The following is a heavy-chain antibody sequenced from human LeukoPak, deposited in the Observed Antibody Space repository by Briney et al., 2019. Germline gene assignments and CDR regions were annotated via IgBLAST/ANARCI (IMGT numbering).Heavy chain of an antibody. CDR3: AREILYDSTGYYL. CDR2: IYYSGST. Sequence: PSETLSLTCAVYGGSFSGYYWSWIRQPPGKGLEWIGYIYYSGSTNYNPSLKSRVTISIATSKNPFSLRLRSVTAADTAVYYCAREILYDSTGYYLWGQGTVVTVSS. J-gene: IGHJ4*02. V-gene: IGHV4-59*12. CDR1: GGSFSGYY. D-gene: IGHD3-22*01.